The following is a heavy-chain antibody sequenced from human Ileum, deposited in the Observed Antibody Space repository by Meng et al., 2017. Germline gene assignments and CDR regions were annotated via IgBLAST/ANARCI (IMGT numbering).Heavy chain of an antibody. CDR2: ISHSGSA. J-gene: IGHJ4*02. Sequence: VELQESGPGLVRPSGTLSLTCAFSSGSISSNTYWRWDRQPPGKGLEWIGQISHSGSAYYNPSLKSRVTMSVDKSKSQFSVMLTSVTAADTAIYYCARHGGYSQDFWGQGTLVTVSS. CDR1: SGSISSNTY. CDR3: ARHGGYSQDF. D-gene: IGHD4-23*01. V-gene: IGHV4-4*02.